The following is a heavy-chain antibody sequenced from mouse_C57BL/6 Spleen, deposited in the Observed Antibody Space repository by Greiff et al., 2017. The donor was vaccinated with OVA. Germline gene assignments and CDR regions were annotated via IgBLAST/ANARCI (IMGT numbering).Heavy chain of an antibody. CDR1: GYAFTNYL. D-gene: IGHD1-1*01. J-gene: IGHJ2*01. Sequence: QVQLPQSGAALVRPGTSVTVSCKASGYAFTNYLIVWVKQRPGQGREWIGVINPGSGGTNYNEKFKGKETLTADKSSSTAYMQLSSLTSEDSAVYFCARQGFITTLVDYWGQGTTLTVSS. CDR2: INPGSGGT. CDR3: ARQGFITTLVDY. V-gene: IGHV1-54*01.